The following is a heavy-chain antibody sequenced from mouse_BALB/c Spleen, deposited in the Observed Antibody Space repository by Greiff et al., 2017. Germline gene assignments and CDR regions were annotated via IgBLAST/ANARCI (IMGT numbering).Heavy chain of an antibody. CDR2: IDPSDSYT. V-gene: IGHV1-69*02. J-gene: IGHJ3*01. CDR1: GYTFTSYW. D-gene: IGHD3-3*01. Sequence: QVQLKQPGAELVKPGASVKLSCKASGYTFTSYWMHWVKQRPGQGLEWIGEIDPSDSYTNYNQKFKGKATLTVDKSSSTAYMQLSSLTSEDSAVYYCATPGRRFAYWGQGTLVTVSA. CDR3: ATPGRRFAY.